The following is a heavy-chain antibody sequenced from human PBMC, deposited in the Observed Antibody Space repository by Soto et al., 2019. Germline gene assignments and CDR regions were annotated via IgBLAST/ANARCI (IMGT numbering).Heavy chain of an antibody. Sequence: QVQLVQSGAEVKKPGSSVKVSCKASGGTFSSYAISWVRQAPGQGLEWMGGIIPIFGTANYAQKFQGRVTITADESTSTAYMELSSLRSEDTAVYYCARDDRGGSSDYYYYGMEVWGQGTTVTVSS. CDR3: ARDDRGGSSDYYYYGMEV. CDR2: IIPIFGTA. J-gene: IGHJ6*02. CDR1: GGTFSSYA. D-gene: IGHD6-6*01. V-gene: IGHV1-69*01.